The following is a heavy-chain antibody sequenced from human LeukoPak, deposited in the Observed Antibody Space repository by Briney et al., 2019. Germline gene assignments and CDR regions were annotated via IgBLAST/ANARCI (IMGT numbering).Heavy chain of an antibody. CDR3: ARESLLGPLFYFNY. D-gene: IGHD7-27*01. J-gene: IGHJ4*02. CDR1: GGSISSSSYY. CDR2: VYYGGST. V-gene: IGHV4-39*01. Sequence: PSETLSPICTVSGGSISSSSYYWGWIRQPPGKGLEWIGSVYYGGSTYYNPSLKSRVSISVDTSRNQFSLNLSSVTAADTAVYYCARESLLGPLFYFNYWGQGTGVSVSS.